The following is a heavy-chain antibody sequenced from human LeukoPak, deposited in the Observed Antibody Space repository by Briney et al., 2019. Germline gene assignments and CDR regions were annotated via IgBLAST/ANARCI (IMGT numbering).Heavy chain of an antibody. D-gene: IGHD6-13*01. J-gene: IGHJ4*02. CDR1: GFTFSSYA. V-gene: IGHV3-23*01. CDR2: ISASGGYT. CDR3: AKDTGYSTTWEDYFDY. Sequence: PGGSLRLSCAASGFTFSSYAMNWVRQAPGKGLEWVSSISASGGYTYYADSVKGRVTISRDNSENTLYLHMNSLRAEDTATYYCAKDTGYSTTWEDYFDYWGQGTLVTVSS.